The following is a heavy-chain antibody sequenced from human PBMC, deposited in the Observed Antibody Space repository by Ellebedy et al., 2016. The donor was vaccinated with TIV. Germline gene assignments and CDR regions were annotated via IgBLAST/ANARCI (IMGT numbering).Heavy chain of an antibody. D-gene: IGHD3-10*02. J-gene: IGHJ5*02. CDR2: ISGSGGST. Sequence: PGGSLRLSCAASGFTFSSYAMSWVRQAPGKGLEWVSVISGSGGSTYYADSVKSRFTISRDNSNNTLYLQMNSLRAEDTAVYYCAGIADVRFDPWGQGTLVSVSS. CDR1: GFTFSSYA. CDR3: AGIADVRFDP. V-gene: IGHV3-23*01.